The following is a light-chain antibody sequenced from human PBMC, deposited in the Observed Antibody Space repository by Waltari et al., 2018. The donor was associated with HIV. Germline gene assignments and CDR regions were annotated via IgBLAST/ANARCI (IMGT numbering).Light chain of an antibody. CDR3: QQYNSYPQA. J-gene: IGKJ2*01. V-gene: IGKV1-5*03. CDR2: KAS. CDR1: QSISSW. Sequence: DIQMTQSPSTLSASVGDRVTITCRASQSISSWLAWYQQKPGKAPKLLIYKASSLESGVPSRFSGSGSVTEFTLTISSLQPDDFATYYCQQYNSYPQAFGQGTKLEIK.